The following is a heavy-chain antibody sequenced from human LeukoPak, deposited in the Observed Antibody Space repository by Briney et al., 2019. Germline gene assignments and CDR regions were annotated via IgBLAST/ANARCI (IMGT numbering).Heavy chain of an antibody. D-gene: IGHD3-10*01. Sequence: SGPTLVNPTQTLTLTCTFSGFSLSTSGVGVGWIRQPPGKALEWLALIYWNDDKRYSPSLKSRLTITKDTSKNQVVLTMTNMDPVDTATYYCAHAGGDGSGNYYDYWGQGTLVTVSS. CDR1: GFSLSTSGVG. CDR2: IYWNDDK. V-gene: IGHV2-5*01. CDR3: AHAGGDGSGNYYDY. J-gene: IGHJ4*02.